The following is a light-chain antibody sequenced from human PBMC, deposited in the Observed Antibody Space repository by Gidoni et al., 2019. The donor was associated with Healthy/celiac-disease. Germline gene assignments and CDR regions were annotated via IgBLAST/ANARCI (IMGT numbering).Light chain of an antibody. Sequence: EIVMPPSPAPLSVSPGERATPPCRASQSVSSNLAWYQQKPGQAPRLLIDGASTRATGIPARFSGSGSGTEFTLTISSLQSEDFAVYYCQQYNNWPRWTFGQGTKVEIK. J-gene: IGKJ1*01. CDR3: QQYNNWPRWT. CDR2: GAS. CDR1: QSVSSN. V-gene: IGKV3-15*01.